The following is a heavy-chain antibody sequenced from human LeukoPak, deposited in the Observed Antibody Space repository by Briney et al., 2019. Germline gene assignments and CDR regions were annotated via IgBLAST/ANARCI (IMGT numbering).Heavy chain of an antibody. D-gene: IGHD1-26*01. Sequence: PGGSLRLSCAASGFTFNDFAMHWVRQTPGKGLEWVSGISWNSGSIGYADSVKGRFTISRDNAKNSLYLQMNSLRAEDTAVYYCARDPMVATTYGNYYGMDVWGQGTTVTVSS. CDR1: GFTFNDFA. J-gene: IGHJ6*02. V-gene: IGHV3-9*01. CDR2: ISWNSGSI. CDR3: ARDPMVATTYGNYYGMDV.